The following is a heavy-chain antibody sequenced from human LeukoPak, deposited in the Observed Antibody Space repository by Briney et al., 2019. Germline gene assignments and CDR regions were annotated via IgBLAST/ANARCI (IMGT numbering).Heavy chain of an antibody. Sequence: GRSLRLSCAASGFTFDDYAMPWVRQAPGKGLEWVSGISWNSGSIGYADSVKGRFTISRDNAKNSLYLQMNSLRAEDTALYYCARPYYDSSGYYNDAFDIWGQGTMVTVSS. CDR3: ARPYYDSSGYYNDAFDI. J-gene: IGHJ3*02. CDR1: GFTFDDYA. D-gene: IGHD3-22*01. CDR2: ISWNSGSI. V-gene: IGHV3-9*01.